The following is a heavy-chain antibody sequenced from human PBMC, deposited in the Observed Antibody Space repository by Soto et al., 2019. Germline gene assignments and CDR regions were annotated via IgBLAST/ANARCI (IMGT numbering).Heavy chain of an antibody. CDR1: GFTFSNAW. CDR2: IKSKTDGGTA. V-gene: IGHV3-15*07. D-gene: IGHD2-15*01. Sequence: EVQLVESGGGLVKPGGSLRLSCAASGFTFSNAWMNWVRQAPGKGLEWVGRIKSKTDGGTADYAAPVKGRFTISRDDSRNTLYLQMESLITEDTAVYYCTTQNCSGGSCYSGYYYYGLDVWGQGTTVSVSS. J-gene: IGHJ6*02. CDR3: TTQNCSGGSCYSGYYYYGLDV.